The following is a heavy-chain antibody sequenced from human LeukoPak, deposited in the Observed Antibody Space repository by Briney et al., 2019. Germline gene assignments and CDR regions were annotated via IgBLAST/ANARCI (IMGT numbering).Heavy chain of an antibody. D-gene: IGHD3-16*01. CDR1: GHSFNAYY. V-gene: IGHV1-2*06. CDR2: IDPNSGDT. Sequence: ASVKVSCKASGHSFNAYYIHWVRQAPGQGLQWMGRIDPNSGDTKYTQKFQGRVSMTRDTSISTAYMELSRLTSDDTAVYYCATFTAPRNAFDLWGQGTMVTVSP. J-gene: IGHJ3*01. CDR3: ATFTAPRNAFDL.